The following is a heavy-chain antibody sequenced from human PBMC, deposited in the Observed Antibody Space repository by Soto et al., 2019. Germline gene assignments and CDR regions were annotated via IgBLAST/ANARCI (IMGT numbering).Heavy chain of an antibody. CDR3: ARQRFTMIGAPLGGAFDI. Sequence: GESLKISCKGSGYSFTSYWIGWVRQMPGKGLEWMGIIYPADSDTRYSPSFQGQVTISADKSISTAYLQWSSLKASDTAMYYCARQRFTMIGAPLGGAFDIWGQGTMVTVSS. CDR2: IYPADSDT. CDR1: GYSFTSYW. D-gene: IGHD3-22*01. V-gene: IGHV5-51*01. J-gene: IGHJ3*02.